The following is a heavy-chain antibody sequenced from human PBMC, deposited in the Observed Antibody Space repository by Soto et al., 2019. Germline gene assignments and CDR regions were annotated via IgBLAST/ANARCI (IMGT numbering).Heavy chain of an antibody. CDR1: EFTFTTAS. J-gene: IGHJ4*01. CDR2: IKSKTDGGTS. D-gene: IGHD1-26*01. V-gene: IGHV3-15*07. Sequence: GGSLKLACAASEFTFTTASINWVPQAPRKGLEWVGRIKSKTDGGTSDFAAPVRGRFAISLDDSESMVYLQMDSLKTEDTAVYYCSTDSYFTLNLVLFAYWGRGTLV. CDR3: STDSYFTLNLVLFAY.